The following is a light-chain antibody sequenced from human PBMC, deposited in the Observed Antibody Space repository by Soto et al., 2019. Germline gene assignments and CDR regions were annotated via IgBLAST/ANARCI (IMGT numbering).Light chain of an antibody. CDR2: DVS. V-gene: IGLV2-14*03. Sequence: QSALTQPASVSGSPGQSITISCTGTSSDVGDYKYVSWYQQHPGKAPKLMIYDVSNRPSGVSDRFSGSKSANTASLTISGLRAEDEADYYCSSYSTSGTLVIFGGGTKLTVL. J-gene: IGLJ2*01. CDR1: SSDVGDYKY. CDR3: SSYSTSGTLVI.